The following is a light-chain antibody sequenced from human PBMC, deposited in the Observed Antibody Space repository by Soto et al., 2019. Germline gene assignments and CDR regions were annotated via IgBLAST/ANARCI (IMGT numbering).Light chain of an antibody. Sequence: DIQMTQSPSSLSASVGDRVTITCRANQGIGNSLAWYQQKPGKVPELLIYAASTLQSGVPSRFSGSGSGTGFTLTINSLQPEDVATYYCQKHDGEFGQGTKVDIK. CDR3: QKHDGE. CDR2: AAS. J-gene: IGKJ1*01. V-gene: IGKV1-27*01. CDR1: QGIGNS.